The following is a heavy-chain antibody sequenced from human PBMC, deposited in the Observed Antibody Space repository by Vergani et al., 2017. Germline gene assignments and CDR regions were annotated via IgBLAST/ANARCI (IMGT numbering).Heavy chain of an antibody. CDR2: ISSSSSYI. V-gene: IGHV3-21*01. Sequence: EVQLVESGGGLVKPGGSLRLSCAASVFTFSSYSMNWVRQAPGKGLEWVSSISSSSSYIYYADSVKGRFTISRDNAKNSLYLQMNSLRAEDTAVYYCARGHKGYSNGGYWGQGTLVTVSS. CDR1: VFTFSSYS. J-gene: IGHJ4*02. CDR3: ARGHKGYSNGGY. D-gene: IGHD6-19*01.